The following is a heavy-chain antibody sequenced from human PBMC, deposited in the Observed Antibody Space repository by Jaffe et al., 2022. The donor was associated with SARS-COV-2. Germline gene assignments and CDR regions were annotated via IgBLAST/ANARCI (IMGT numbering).Heavy chain of an antibody. V-gene: IGHV4-38-2*02. CDR2: IYHSGST. D-gene: IGHD3-10*01. J-gene: IGHJ4*02. CDR1: GYSISSGYY. Sequence: QVQLQESGPGLVKPSETLSLTCTVSGYSISSGYYWGWIRQPPGKGLEWIGSIYHSGSTYYNPSLKSRVTISVDTSKNQFSLKLSSVTAADTAVYYCARVYYYGSGSYYSNCFDYWGQGTLVTVSS. CDR3: ARVYYYGSGSYYSNCFDY.